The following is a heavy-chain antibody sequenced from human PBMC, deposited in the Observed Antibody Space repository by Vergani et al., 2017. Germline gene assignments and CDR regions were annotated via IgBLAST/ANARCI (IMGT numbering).Heavy chain of an antibody. CDR1: GYTFTGYY. J-gene: IGHJ6*02. Sequence: QVQLLESGAEVKKPGASVKVSCKASGYTFTGYYMHWVRQAPGQGLEWMGWINPNSGGTNYAQKFKGRVTMTRDTSISTAYMELSRLRSDDTAVYYGARMIAAAGNTYGMDVWGQGTTVTVSS. D-gene: IGHD6-13*01. CDR2: INPNSGGT. CDR3: ARMIAAAGNTYGMDV. V-gene: IGHV1-2*02.